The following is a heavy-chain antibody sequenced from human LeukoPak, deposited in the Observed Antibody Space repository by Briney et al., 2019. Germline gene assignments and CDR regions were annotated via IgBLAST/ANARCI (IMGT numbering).Heavy chain of an antibody. D-gene: IGHD6-13*01. V-gene: IGHV3-48*03. Sequence: GGSLRLSCVASGFTFSSYEMNWVHQAPGKGLEWLSYIGSSDSTTHYADSVKGRFTISRDNSKNTLYLQMNSLRAEDTAVYYCAKEAVGSRTNYNWFDPWGQGTLVTVSS. CDR2: IGSSDSTT. CDR3: AKEAVGSRTNYNWFDP. J-gene: IGHJ5*02. CDR1: GFTFSSYE.